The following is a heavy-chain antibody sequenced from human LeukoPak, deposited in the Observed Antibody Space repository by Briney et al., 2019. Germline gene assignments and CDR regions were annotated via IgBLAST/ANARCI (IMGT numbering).Heavy chain of an antibody. CDR1: VGSFSGYY. Sequence: PPETLSLTCAVYVGSFSGYYWTWVRQPPGKGLEWIGEINHSGSTNYNPSLKSRVIISVDPSKNQFSLKLRSVTAADTAVYYCARGGYYDILTGYCDTFDIWGQGTTVTVSS. D-gene: IGHD3-9*01. CDR3: ARGGYYDILTGYCDTFDI. V-gene: IGHV4-34*01. CDR2: INHSGST. J-gene: IGHJ3*02.